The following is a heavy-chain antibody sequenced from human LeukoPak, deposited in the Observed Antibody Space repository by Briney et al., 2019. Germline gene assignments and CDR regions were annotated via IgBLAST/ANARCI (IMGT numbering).Heavy chain of an antibody. CDR3: GRGNKSFDP. CDR1: GYTFTDYY. J-gene: IGHJ5*02. Sequence: ASVKVSCKASGYTFTDYYINWVRQAPGQGLEWMGWINPNTGGTNYAQKFQGRVTMTKDTSTNAAYMELNKLTSDDTAVYYCGRGNKSFDPWGQGTLVTVSS. CDR2: INPNTGGT. V-gene: IGHV1-2*02.